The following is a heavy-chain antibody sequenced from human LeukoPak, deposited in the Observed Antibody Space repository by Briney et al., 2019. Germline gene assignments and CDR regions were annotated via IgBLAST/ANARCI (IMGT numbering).Heavy chain of an antibody. J-gene: IGHJ4*02. CDR2: IWYDGSRT. CDR1: GFTFSSYG. Sequence: GGSLRLSCAASGFTFSSYGMHWVRQAPGRGLEWVAIIWYDGSRTYYADSVKGRFTISRDSSKNTLYLQMNSLRAEDTAVYYCAKYRGRDRDGYNLNYWGQGTLVTVSS. CDR3: AKYRGRDRDGYNLNY. V-gene: IGHV3-33*06. D-gene: IGHD5-24*01.